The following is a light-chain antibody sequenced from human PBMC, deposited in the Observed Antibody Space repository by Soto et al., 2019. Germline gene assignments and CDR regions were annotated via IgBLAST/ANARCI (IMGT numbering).Light chain of an antibody. CDR2: DVS. CDR3: SSYTSSSTLYV. J-gene: IGLJ1*01. CDR1: SSDVGGYNY. V-gene: IGLV2-14*01. Sequence: QSALTQPASVSGSPGQSITISCTGTSSDVGGYNYVSWYQQHPGKAPKLMIYDVSNRPSGVSNRFSCSKSGNTASLTISGLQAEDEADHYCSSYTSSSTLYVFGTGTKLTVL.